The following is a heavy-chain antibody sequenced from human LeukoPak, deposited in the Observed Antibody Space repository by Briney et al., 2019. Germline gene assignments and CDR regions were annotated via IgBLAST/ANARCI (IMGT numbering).Heavy chain of an antibody. Sequence: SETLSLTCAVYGGPFSGYYWSWIRQPPGKGLEWIGEINHSGSTNYNPSLKSRVTISVDTSKNQFSLKLSSVTAADTAVYYCARAHIATGVDYWGQGTLVTVSS. D-gene: IGHD6-13*01. CDR2: INHSGST. J-gene: IGHJ4*02. V-gene: IGHV4-34*01. CDR3: ARAHIATGVDY. CDR1: GGPFSGYY.